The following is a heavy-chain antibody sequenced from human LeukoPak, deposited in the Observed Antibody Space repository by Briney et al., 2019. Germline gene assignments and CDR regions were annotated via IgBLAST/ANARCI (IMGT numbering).Heavy chain of an antibody. V-gene: IGHV3-23*01. CDR1: RFTFSSYG. Sequence: GGSLRLSCVPSRFTFSSYGINGVRQAPGKVLEWVSSSAGSGGGGGTYYAEAVKGRFTSSRDSSKNTLFLHMNSLRVEDTAVYYCAKGTTGHCSGATCYPFDMWGQGTVVTVSS. CDR2: SAGSGGGGGT. D-gene: IGHD2-15*01. CDR3: AKGTTGHCSGATCYPFDM. J-gene: IGHJ3*02.